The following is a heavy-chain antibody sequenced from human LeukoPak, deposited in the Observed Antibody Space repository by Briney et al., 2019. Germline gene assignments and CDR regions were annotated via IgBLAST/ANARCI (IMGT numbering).Heavy chain of an antibody. J-gene: IGHJ3*02. CDR1: GYSFTSYW. V-gene: IGHV5-51*01. D-gene: IGHD6-13*01. CDR2: IYPGDSDT. Sequence: GESLKISCKGSGYSFTSYWIGWVRQMPGKGLEWMGIIYPGDSDTRYSPSLQGQVTISADKSIDTAYLQWSSLETPDTAMYYCARQRRNGGIAASNDAFDIWGQGTMVTVSS. CDR3: ARQRRNGGIAASNDAFDI.